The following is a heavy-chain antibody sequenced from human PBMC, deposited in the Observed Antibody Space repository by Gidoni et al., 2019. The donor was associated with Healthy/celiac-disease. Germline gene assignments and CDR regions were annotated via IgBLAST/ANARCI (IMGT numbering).Heavy chain of an antibody. CDR1: GFTFDDYA. Sequence: EVQLMESGGGLVQPGRSLRLPCPASGFTFDDYAMHWVRQAPGKGLEWVSGISWNSGSIGYADSVKGRFTISRDNAKNSLYLQMNSLRAEDTALYYCAKDMVSVIEARLSGMDVWGQGTTVTVSS. V-gene: IGHV3-9*01. CDR3: AKDMVSVIEARLSGMDV. D-gene: IGHD6-6*01. J-gene: IGHJ6*02. CDR2: ISWNSGSI.